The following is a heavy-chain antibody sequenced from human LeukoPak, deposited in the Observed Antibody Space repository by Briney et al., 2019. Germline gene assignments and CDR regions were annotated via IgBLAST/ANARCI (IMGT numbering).Heavy chain of an antibody. V-gene: IGHV1-58*01. Sequence: SAKVSCKASGFTSTNFAVQWVRQARGQRLEWIGWIIVGSGATKCAQDFQERVTITRDLSTSTLYMELRSLTSEDTAVYYCAADLSNPRMGASYLDSWGQGTLVTVSS. CDR3: AADLSNPRMGASYLDS. J-gene: IGHJ4*02. D-gene: IGHD3-16*01. CDR2: IIVGSGAT. CDR1: GFTSTNFA.